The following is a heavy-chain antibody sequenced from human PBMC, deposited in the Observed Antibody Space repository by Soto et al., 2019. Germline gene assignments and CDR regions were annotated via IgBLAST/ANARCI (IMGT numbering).Heavy chain of an antibody. Sequence: QITLKESGPTLVRPAQTLTLTCTFSGFSLSTSGLGVGWIRQPPGKALEWLALIYWNDDKRYSPSLKARLTITTYTSKNQVVLTMTNMDPVDTATYYCAHRPSGWYLFDYWGQGTLVTVSS. D-gene: IGHD6-19*01. CDR2: IYWNDDK. CDR1: GFSLSTSGLG. V-gene: IGHV2-5*01. CDR3: AHRPSGWYLFDY. J-gene: IGHJ4*02.